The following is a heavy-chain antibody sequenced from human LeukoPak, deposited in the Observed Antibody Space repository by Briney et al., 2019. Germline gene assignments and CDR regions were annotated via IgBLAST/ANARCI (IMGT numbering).Heavy chain of an antibody. D-gene: IGHD2-21*01. CDR2: ISAYNGNT. J-gene: IGHJ4*02. Sequence: ASVKVSCKASGYTFTSYGISWVRQAPGQGLEWMGWISAYNGNTNYAQKLQGRVTMTTDTSTSTAYMELRSLRSDDTAVYYGSMGGGALLHLMDLPIWGEGTLVTVSS. CDR3: SMGGGALLHLMDLPI. V-gene: IGHV1-18*01. CDR1: GYTFTSYG.